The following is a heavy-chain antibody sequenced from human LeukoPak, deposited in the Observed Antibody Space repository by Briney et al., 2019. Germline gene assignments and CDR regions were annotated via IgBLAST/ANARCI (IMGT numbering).Heavy chain of an antibody. Sequence: SETLSLTCTVPGGSISSYYWSWIRPPPREGLEWVCYIHYSGSNNYNPSRKSRVTITVDTSKNQFSLKLSSVTAADTAVYYCARADSSGFKGNWFDPWGQGTLVTVSS. CDR3: ARADSSGFKGNWFDP. CDR2: IHYSGSN. D-gene: IGHD3-22*01. CDR1: GGSISSYY. V-gene: IGHV4-59*01. J-gene: IGHJ5*02.